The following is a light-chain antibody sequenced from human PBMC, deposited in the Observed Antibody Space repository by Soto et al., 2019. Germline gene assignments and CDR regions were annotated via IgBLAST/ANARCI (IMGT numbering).Light chain of an antibody. V-gene: IGLV1-51*01. CDR1: SSNIGKNY. J-gene: IGLJ1*01. Sequence: QSVLTQPPSVSXXPGQKVTISCSGSSSNIGKNYVSWYQQLPGTAPKLLTYDNNQRPSGIPDRFSGSKSGTSATLDITGLQTGDEADYYCGTWDSSLSAYVFGTGTKVTVL. CDR2: DNN. CDR3: GTWDSSLSAYV.